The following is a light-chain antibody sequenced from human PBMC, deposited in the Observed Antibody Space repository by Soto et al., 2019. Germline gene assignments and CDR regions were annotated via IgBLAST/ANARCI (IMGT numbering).Light chain of an antibody. CDR2: AAS. CDR1: QSVVFTF. CDR3: HQYGNSPPT. J-gene: IGKJ4*01. V-gene: IGKV3-20*01. Sequence: EIVLTQSPGTLSLSPGERATLSCRASQSVVFTFITWYQQIPGQAPRLLIYAASSRASGIPDRFSGSGSGTDFTLTISRLEPEDFAVYYCHQYGNSPPTFGGGTKVEIK.